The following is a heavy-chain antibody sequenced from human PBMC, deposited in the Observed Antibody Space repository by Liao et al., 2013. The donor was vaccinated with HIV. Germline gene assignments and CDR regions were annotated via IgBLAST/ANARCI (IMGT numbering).Heavy chain of an antibody. CDR2: IFNGGTT. V-gene: IGHV4-4*07. D-gene: IGHD3-10*01. Sequence: QVQLQESGPGLVRPSETLSLTCSVSGDSISSGYWSWIRQPAGSGLEWIGRIFNGGTTNYNSSLTGRLTMSLDTSKNQFSLRLTSMTAADAAVYYCARGGVRFGDVLVTLYYWG. CDR1: GDSISSGY. J-gene: IGHJ4*01. CDR3: ARGGVRFGDVLVTLYY.